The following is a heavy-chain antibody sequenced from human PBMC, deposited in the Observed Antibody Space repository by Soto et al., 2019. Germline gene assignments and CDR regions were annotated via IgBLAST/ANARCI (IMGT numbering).Heavy chain of an antibody. V-gene: IGHV4-34*01. J-gene: IGHJ4*02. D-gene: IGHD3-22*01. CDR1: GGSFSGYY. CDR3: ARGPARSSSYAL. Sequence: QVQLQQWGAGLLKPSETLSLTCAVYGGSFSGYYWSWIRQPPGKGLEWIGEINHSGSTNYNPSLKRRATIPVDTSKNQFSLKLSSVTAADAAVYYCARGPARSSSYALWGQGSLVTVSS. CDR2: INHSGST.